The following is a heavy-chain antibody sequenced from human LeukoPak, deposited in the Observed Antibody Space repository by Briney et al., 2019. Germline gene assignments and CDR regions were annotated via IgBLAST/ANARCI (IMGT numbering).Heavy chain of an antibody. J-gene: IGHJ4*02. CDR2: IYPDDSDT. CDR1: GYIFTNYW. CDR3: ARRSYYDSGGYYYDF. Sequence: GESLKISCKGSGYIFTNYWIAWVRPMPGKGLEWIGIIYPDDSDTRYSPSFQGQVNISADKSISTAYLQWSCLKASDTAMYYCARRSYYDSGGYYYDFWGQGTLVTVSS. D-gene: IGHD3-22*01. V-gene: IGHV5-51*01.